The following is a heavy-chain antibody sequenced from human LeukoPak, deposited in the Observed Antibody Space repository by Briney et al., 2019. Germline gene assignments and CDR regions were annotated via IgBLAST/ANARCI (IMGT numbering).Heavy chain of an antibody. V-gene: IGHV3-23*01. CDR1: GFTLSSYA. D-gene: IGHD6-19*01. Sequence: GGSLRLSCAASGFTLSSYAMSWVRQGPGKGLEWVSAISVSGNTYHADSVKGRFTISRDNSKTTVILQMNSLRAEDTAVYYCAIERQFSSGWYYFDYWGQGILVTVSS. CDR2: ISVSGNT. J-gene: IGHJ4*02. CDR3: AIERQFSSGWYYFDY.